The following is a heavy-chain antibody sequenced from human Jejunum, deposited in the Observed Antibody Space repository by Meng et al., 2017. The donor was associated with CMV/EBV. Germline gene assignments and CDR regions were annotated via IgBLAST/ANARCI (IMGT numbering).Heavy chain of an antibody. Sequence: YWMTWVRHFPGKGLEWVANINFDGSVEYYVDSVRGRFTIARDNAKNSLSLQMNSLRAEDTAVYYCARNYPRNCASINCPGAYDIWGQGTVVTVSS. CDR1: YW. CDR3: ARNYPRNCASINCPGAYDI. J-gene: IGHJ3*02. CDR2: INFDGSVE. V-gene: IGHV3-7*01. D-gene: IGHD2-2*01.